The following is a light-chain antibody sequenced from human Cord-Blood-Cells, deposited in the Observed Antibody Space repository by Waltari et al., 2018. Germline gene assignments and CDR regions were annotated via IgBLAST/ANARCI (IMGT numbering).Light chain of an antibody. V-gene: IGLV2-14*01. J-gene: IGLJ1*01. CDR2: EVS. CDR1: SRDVGGYNY. Sequence: QSALTQPASVSGSPGQSITISCTGTSRDVGGYNYVSWNQQHPGKAPKLMIYEVSNRPSGVSNRFSGSKSGNTASLTISGLQAEDEADYYCSSYTSSSTPYYVFGTGTKVTVL. CDR3: SSYTSSSTPYYV.